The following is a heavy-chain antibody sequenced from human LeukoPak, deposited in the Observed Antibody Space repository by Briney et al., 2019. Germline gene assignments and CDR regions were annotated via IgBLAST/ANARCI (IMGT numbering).Heavy chain of an antibody. V-gene: IGHV4-39*02. CDR3: ARDGGECSGCSCYSSWPYYFGY. CDR2: IYYSGST. CDR1: GGSISSSSYY. D-gene: IGHD2-15*01. J-gene: IGHJ4*02. Sequence: SETLSLTCTVSGGSISSSSYYWVWIRQPPGKGLEWIGSIYYSGSTYYNPPLKSRLSRSVDTPKNQFSLKLSSVTAADTAAYYCARDGGECSGCSCYSSWPYYFGYWGQSTFHTVSS.